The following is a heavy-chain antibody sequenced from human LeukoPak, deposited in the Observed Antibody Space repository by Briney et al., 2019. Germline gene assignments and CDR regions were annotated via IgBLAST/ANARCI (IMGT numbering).Heavy chain of an antibody. V-gene: IGHV3-30*04. CDR3: ARDAPITGTTDYFDY. D-gene: IGHD1-20*01. CDR1: GFTFSSYA. J-gene: IGHJ4*02. Sequence: GRSLRLSCAASGFTFSSYAMHWVRQAPGKGLEWVAVISCDGSNKYYADSVKGRFTISRDNSKNTLYLQMNSLRAEDTAVYYCARDAPITGTTDYFDYWGQGTLVTVSS. CDR2: ISCDGSNK.